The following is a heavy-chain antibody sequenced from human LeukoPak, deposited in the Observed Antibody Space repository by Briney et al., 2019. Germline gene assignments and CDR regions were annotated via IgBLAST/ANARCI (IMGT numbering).Heavy chain of an antibody. J-gene: IGHJ1*01. CDR1: GFTFSSYA. Sequence: GGSLRLSCSASGFTFSSYAMHWVRQAPGKGLEYVSAISSNGGSTYYADSVKGRFTISRDNSKNTLYLQMSSLRAEDTAVYYCVKAAAAGTGAEYFQHWGQGTLVTVSS. D-gene: IGHD6-13*01. CDR3: VKAAAAGTGAEYFQH. V-gene: IGHV3-64D*06. CDR2: ISSNGGST.